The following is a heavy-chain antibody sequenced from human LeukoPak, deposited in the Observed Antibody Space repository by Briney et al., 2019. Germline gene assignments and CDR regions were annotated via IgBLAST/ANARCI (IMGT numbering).Heavy chain of an antibody. D-gene: IGHD3-3*01. Sequence: QPGGSLRLSCAASGFTLSSYGMHWVRQAPGKGLEWVAVISYDGSNKYYADSVKGRFTISRDNSKNTLYLQMNSLRAEDTAVYYCAKEYDFWSDNDYWGQGTLVTVSS. CDR2: ISYDGSNK. V-gene: IGHV3-30*18. CDR1: GFTLSSYG. CDR3: AKEYDFWSDNDY. J-gene: IGHJ4*02.